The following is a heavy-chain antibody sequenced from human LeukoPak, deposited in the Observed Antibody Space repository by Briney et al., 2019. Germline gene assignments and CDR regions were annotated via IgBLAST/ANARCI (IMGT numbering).Heavy chain of an antibody. V-gene: IGHV3-30*18. CDR2: ISYDGSNK. CDR1: GFTFSSYG. Sequence: PGRSLRLSCAASGFTFSSYGMHWVRQAPGKGLEWVAVISYDGSNKCYADSVKGRFTISRDNSKNTLYLQMNSLRAEDTAVYYCAKDERGEDGDYWGQGTLVTVSS. D-gene: IGHD2-21*01. J-gene: IGHJ4*02. CDR3: AKDERGEDGDY.